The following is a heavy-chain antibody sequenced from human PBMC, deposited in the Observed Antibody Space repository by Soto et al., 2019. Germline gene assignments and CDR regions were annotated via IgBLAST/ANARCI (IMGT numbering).Heavy chain of an antibody. CDR1: GGSISSYY. D-gene: IGHD2-15*01. J-gene: IGHJ5*02. CDR3: ARDKARYCSGGSCLLGFDP. V-gene: IGHV4-59*01. Sequence: SETLSLTCTVSGGSISSYYWSWIRQPPGKGLEWIGYIYYSGSTNCNPSLKSRVTISVDTSKNQFSLKLSSVTAADTVVYYCARDKARYCSGGSCLLGFDPWGQGTLVTVSS. CDR2: IYYSGST.